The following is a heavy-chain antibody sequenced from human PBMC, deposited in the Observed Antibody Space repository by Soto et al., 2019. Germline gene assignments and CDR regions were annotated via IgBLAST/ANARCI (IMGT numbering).Heavy chain of an antibody. CDR3: ARDLMYYQKEV. Sequence: PRWSLRLSCVASGFTFSDYAMSWIRQAPGKGLEWVSYISSSGSPLHYADSVKGRFSISRDNAKNALYLQMNSLRAEDTAVYYCARDLMYYQKEVWGQGTPVTVSS. V-gene: IGHV3-11*01. CDR1: GFTFSDYA. D-gene: IGHD2-2*01. CDR2: ISSSGSPL. J-gene: IGHJ6*02.